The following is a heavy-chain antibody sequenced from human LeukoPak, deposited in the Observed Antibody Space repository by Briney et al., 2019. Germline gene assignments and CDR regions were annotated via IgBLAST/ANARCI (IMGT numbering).Heavy chain of an antibody. CDR3: AKGSSYFDY. D-gene: IGHD3-10*01. V-gene: IGHV3-23*01. CDR1: GFTFSSYG. Sequence: GGSLRLSCAASGFTFSSYGMSWVRQAPGKGLEWVSTISGSGYSTYYADSVKGRFTISRDNSKNTLYLQMNSLRAEDTAVYYCAKGSSYFDYWGQGTLVTVSS. J-gene: IGHJ4*02. CDR2: ISGSGYST.